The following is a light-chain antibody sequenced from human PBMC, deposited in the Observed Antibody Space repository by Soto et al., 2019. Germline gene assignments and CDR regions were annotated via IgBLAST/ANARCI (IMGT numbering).Light chain of an antibody. CDR2: TAS. V-gene: IGKV1-39*01. Sequence: IHMTQKTSSLSASVGDRVTITCRASQNIATYLNWYQQTPGKAPKLLIYTASTLQSGVPSRFSGSGSGTDFTLTISSLQPEDFATFYCQQSYNTPLTFGGRTKV. J-gene: IGKJ4*01. CDR1: QNIATY. CDR3: QQSYNTPLT.